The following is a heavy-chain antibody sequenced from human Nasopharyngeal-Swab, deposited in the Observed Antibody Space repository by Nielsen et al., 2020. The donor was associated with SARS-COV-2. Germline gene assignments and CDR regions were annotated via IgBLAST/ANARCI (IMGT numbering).Heavy chain of an antibody. CDR2: IYSGGST. D-gene: IGHD3-10*01. CDR3: ARIVTYYYGSGSYYFDY. V-gene: IGHV3-53*01. J-gene: IGHJ4*02. Sequence: RQPPGKGLEWVSVIYSGGSTYYADSVKGRFTISRDNSKNTLYLQMNSLRAEDTAVYYCARIVTYYYGSGSYYFDYWGQGTLVTVSS.